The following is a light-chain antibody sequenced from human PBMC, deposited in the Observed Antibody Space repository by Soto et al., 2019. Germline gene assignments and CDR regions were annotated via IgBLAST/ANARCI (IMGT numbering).Light chain of an antibody. CDR3: CSYAGSDTMM. CDR2: EGS. Sequence: QSVLTQPASVSGSPGQSITISCTGTSSDVGSYNLVSWYQQPPGEAPKLMIYEGSKRPSGVSNRFSGSKSGNTASLTISGLQAEDEADYYCCSYAGSDTMMFGGGTKLTVL. V-gene: IGLV2-23*01. J-gene: IGLJ3*02. CDR1: SSDVGSYNL.